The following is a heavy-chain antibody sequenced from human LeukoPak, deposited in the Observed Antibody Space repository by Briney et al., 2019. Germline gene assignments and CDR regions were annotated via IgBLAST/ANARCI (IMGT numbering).Heavy chain of an antibody. CDR3: ARHYSSSFPNWFDP. CDR1: GGSISSSSYY. J-gene: IGHJ5*02. V-gene: IGHV4-39*01. CDR2: IHYSGST. Sequence: SETLSLTCTVSGGSISSSSYYWGWIRQPPGKGLEWIGSIHYSGSTYYNPSLKSRVTISVDTTKNQFSLKLSSVTAADTAVYYCARHYSSSFPNWFDPWGQGTLVTVSS. D-gene: IGHD6-13*01.